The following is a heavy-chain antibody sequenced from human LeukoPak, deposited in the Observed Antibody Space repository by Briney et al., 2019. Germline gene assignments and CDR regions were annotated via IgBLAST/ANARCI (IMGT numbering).Heavy chain of an antibody. CDR3: ARTYYYDSSGYSHFDY. V-gene: IGHV3-33*01. D-gene: IGHD3-22*01. J-gene: IGHJ4*02. CDR2: IWYDGSNK. CDR1: GFRFNSHG. Sequence: GGSLRLSCAASGFRFNSHGIHWARQAPGKGLEWVAVIWYDGSNKYYADSVKGRFTISRDNSKNTLYLQMNSLRAEDTAVYYCARTYYYDSSGYSHFDYWGQGTLVTVSS.